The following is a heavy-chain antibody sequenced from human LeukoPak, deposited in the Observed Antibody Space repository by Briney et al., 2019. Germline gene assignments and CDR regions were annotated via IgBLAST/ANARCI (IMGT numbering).Heavy chain of an antibody. J-gene: IGHJ5*02. Sequence: GGSLRLSCAASGFTFSSYAMSWVRQAPGKGLEWVSAISGSGGSTYHADSVKGRFTISRDNSKNTLYLQMNSLRAEDTAVYYCANSPIYCSGGSCYFNWFDPWGQGTLVTVSS. CDR2: ISGSGGST. CDR3: ANSPIYCSGGSCYFNWFDP. CDR1: GFTFSSYA. D-gene: IGHD2-15*01. V-gene: IGHV3-23*01.